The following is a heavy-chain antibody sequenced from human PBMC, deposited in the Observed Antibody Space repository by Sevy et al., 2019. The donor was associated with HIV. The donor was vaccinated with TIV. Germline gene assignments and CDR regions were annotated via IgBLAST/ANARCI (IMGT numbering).Heavy chain of an antibody. D-gene: IGHD3-9*01. CDR1: GYTFTSYG. V-gene: IGHV1-18*01. CDR2: ISAYNGNT. Sequence: ASVKVSCKASGYTFTSYGISWVRQAPGQGLEWMGWISAYNGNTNYAQKLQGRVTMTTDTSTSTAYMELRSLRSDDTAVYYCAREPLRYFDWLLTAQTRYYYGMDVWGQGTTVTVSS. CDR3: AREPLRYFDWLLTAQTRYYYGMDV. J-gene: IGHJ6*02.